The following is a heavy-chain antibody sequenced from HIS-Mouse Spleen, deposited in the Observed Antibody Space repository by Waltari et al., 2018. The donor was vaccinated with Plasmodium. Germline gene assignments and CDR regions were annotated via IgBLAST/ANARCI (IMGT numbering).Heavy chain of an antibody. V-gene: IGHV4-34*01. J-gene: IGHJ2*01. CDR1: GGSFSGYY. CDR3: ARVTSSGVYWYFDL. Sequence: QVQLQQWGAGLLKPSETLSLTCAVYGGSFSGYYWRWIRQPPGKGLEWIGEINHSGRTNYNPSLKSRVTISVDTSKNQFSLKLSSVTAADTAVYYCARVTSSGVYWYFDLWGRGTLVTVSS. CDR2: INHSGRT. D-gene: IGHD3-3*01.